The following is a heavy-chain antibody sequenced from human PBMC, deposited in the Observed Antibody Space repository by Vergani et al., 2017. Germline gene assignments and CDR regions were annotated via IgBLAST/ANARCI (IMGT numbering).Heavy chain of an antibody. CDR3: ARISGTIFGVVTD. D-gene: IGHD3-3*01. Sequence: QLQLQESGPGLVKPSETLSLTCTVSGGSISSSSYYWGWIRQPPGKGREWIGGDYYSGSTYYNPSLTSRVTRSVDTSKNQFSLKLNSVTAADTAIYYYARISGTIFGVVTDWGQGTLVTVSS. V-gene: IGHV4-39*01. CDR2: DYYSGST. CDR1: GGSISSSSYY. J-gene: IGHJ4*02.